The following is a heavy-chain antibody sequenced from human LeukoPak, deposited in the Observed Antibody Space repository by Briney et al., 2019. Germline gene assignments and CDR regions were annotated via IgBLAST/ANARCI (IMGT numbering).Heavy chain of an antibody. J-gene: IGHJ5*02. CDR2: IYTSEFT. D-gene: IGHD6-13*01. CDR1: GGSISGYY. CDR3: ARALSRSSSWEFDP. Sequence: PSETLSLTCTVSGGSISGYYWSWIRQPAGKGLELIGRIYTSEFTNYNPSHKSRVIMSVDTSKNQFSLKLNSVTAADTAVYYCARALSRSSSWEFDPWGQGILVTVSS. V-gene: IGHV4-4*07.